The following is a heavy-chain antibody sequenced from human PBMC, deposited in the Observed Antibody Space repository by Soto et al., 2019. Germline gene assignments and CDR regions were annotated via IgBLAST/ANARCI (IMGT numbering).Heavy chain of an antibody. CDR1: GGTFSSYA. Sequence: SVKVSCKASGGTFSSYAISWVRQAPGQGLEWMGGIIPIFGTANYAQKFQGRVTITADESTSTAYMELSSLRSEDTAVYYCARAEDKATICFXWGQGTLFTVSX. V-gene: IGHV1-69*13. D-gene: IGHD5-18*01. CDR3: ARAEDKATICFX. J-gene: IGHJ4*02. CDR2: IIPIFGTA.